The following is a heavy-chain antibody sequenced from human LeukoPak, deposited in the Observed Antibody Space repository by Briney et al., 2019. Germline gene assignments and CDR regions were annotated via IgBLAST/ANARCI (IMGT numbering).Heavy chain of an antibody. J-gene: IGHJ4*02. V-gene: IGHV3-20*04. CDR2: INWNGGST. CDR3: ARGLYYYDSSGYYYLGY. Sequence: GGSLRLSCAASGFTFDDYGMSWVRQAPGKGLEWVSGINWNGGSTGYADSVKGRFTISRDNAKNSLYLQMNSLRAEDAALYYCARGLYYYDSSGYYYLGYWGQGTLVTVSS. CDR1: GFTFDDYG. D-gene: IGHD3-22*01.